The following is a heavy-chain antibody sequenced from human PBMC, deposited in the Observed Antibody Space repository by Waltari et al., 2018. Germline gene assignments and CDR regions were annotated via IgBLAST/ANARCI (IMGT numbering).Heavy chain of an antibody. D-gene: IGHD3-16*01. CDR3: AKDSSTLHYFDY. CDR1: GFPFSTNA. CDR2: INGIGGNT. J-gene: IGHJ4*02. V-gene: IGHV3-23*01. Sequence: EVQVLESGGGLVQPGGSLRLACAASGFPFSTNAMTWVRQAPGKGLEWVSTINGIGGNTYHADSVKGRFTISRDNSKNTLYLRMNSLRAEDTAIYYCAKDSSTLHYFDYWGQGTLVTVSS.